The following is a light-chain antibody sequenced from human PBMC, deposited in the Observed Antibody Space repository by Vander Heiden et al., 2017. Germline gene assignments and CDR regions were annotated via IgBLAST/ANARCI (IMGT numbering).Light chain of an antibody. V-gene: IGLV3-21*04. CDR1: NIGSKS. J-gene: IGLJ1*01. Sequence: SYVLTQPPSVSVAPGKTARITCGGNNIGSKSVHWYQQKPGQAPVLFIYYDNDRPSGIPERFSGSNSGHTATLTISRVEAGDEADYYCQVWDRSSDHYVFGTGTKVSVL. CDR2: YDN. CDR3: QVWDRSSDHYV.